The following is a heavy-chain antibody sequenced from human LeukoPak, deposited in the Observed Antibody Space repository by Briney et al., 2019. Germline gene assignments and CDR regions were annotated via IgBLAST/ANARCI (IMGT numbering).Heavy chain of an antibody. CDR2: ISGTDGST. Sequence: PGGSLRLSCAASGFTFSSYAMSWVRQTPGKGLEWVSVISGTDGSTYYADSVKGRFTITRDNSKNTLYLQMNSLRADDTAVYYCAKEIYGDSTGGRFQRWGQGTLVTVSS. CDR3: AKEIYGDSTGGRFQR. CDR1: GFTFSSYA. J-gene: IGHJ1*01. V-gene: IGHV3-23*01. D-gene: IGHD4-17*01.